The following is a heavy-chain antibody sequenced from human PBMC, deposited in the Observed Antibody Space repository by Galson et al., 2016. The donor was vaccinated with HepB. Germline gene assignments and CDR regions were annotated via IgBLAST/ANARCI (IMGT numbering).Heavy chain of an antibody. CDR1: GFTFSDHY. CDR2: SRNKASSYTP. V-gene: IGHV3-72*01. CDR3: AREGSLGAGRGDWFDP. Sequence: SLRLSCAASGFTFSDHYMDWVRQAPGRGLGWVGRSRNKASSYTPEYAASVKGRFTISRDVSKNSMYLQMNSLRVEETAVYYCAREGSLGAGRGDWFDPWGQGILVTVSS. J-gene: IGHJ5*02. D-gene: IGHD3-10*01.